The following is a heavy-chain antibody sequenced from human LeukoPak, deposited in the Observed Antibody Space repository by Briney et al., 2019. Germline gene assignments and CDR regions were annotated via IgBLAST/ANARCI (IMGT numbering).Heavy chain of an antibody. CDR2: INPNSGGT. CDR3: ARGGNYGSGTYTAFDY. V-gene: IGHV1-2*02. CDR1: GYTFTGYY. D-gene: IGHD3-10*01. Sequence: ASVKVSCKASGYTFTGYYMHWVRQAPGQGPEWMGWINPNSGGTNYAQKFQGRVTMTRDTSISTAYMELSRLRSDGTAVYYCARGGNYGSGTYTAFDYWGQGALVTVSS. J-gene: IGHJ4*02.